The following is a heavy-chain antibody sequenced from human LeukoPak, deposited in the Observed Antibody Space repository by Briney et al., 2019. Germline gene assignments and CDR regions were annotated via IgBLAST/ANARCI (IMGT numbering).Heavy chain of an antibody. CDR3: AIGNGYFDY. CDR1: GFTFDDYA. V-gene: IGHV3-9*01. J-gene: IGHJ4*02. Sequence: PGRSLRLSCAASGFTFDDYAMHWVRQAPGKGLEWVSGISWNSGSIGYADSVKGRFTISRDNAKNSLYLQMNSLRAEDTALYYCAIGNGYFDYWGQGTLVTVSS. CDR2: ISWNSGSI.